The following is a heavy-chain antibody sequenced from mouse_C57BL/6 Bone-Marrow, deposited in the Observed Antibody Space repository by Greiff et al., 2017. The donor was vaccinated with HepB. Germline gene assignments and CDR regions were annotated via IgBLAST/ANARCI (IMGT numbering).Heavy chain of an antibody. J-gene: IGHJ3*01. CDR3: ARYYGSWGFAY. CDR2: IHPRDGST. Sequence: QVQLKESGPELVKPGASVKLSCKASGYTFTSYDINWVKQRPGQGLEWIGRIHPRDGSTKYHEKFQGTATLTVDTSSSTASMALHSLTSEDSAVYFCARYYGSWGFAYWGQGTLVTVSA. D-gene: IGHD1-1*01. V-gene: IGHV1-85*01. CDR1: GYTFTSYD.